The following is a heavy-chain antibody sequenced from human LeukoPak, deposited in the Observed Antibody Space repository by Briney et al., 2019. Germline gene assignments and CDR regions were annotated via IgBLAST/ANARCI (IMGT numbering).Heavy chain of an antibody. Sequence: GRSLRLSCAASGFTFGDHAMHWVRQTPGKGLEWVAGISYNSGSLGYADSVKGRFTISRDNGKQSLFLQMNSLRPEDTAVYFCAKVGAVSLESWGQGTLVTVSS. J-gene: IGHJ4*02. V-gene: IGHV3-9*01. CDR2: ISYNSGSL. D-gene: IGHD6-19*01. CDR1: GFTFGDHA. CDR3: AKVGAVSLES.